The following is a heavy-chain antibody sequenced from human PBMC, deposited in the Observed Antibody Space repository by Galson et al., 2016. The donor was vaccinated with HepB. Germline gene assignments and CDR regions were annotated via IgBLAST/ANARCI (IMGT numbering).Heavy chain of an antibody. D-gene: IGHD3/OR15-3a*01. CDR1: GFTFTNYW. CDR2: IHPSDSDT. V-gene: IGHV5-51*01. CDR3: AEMTFELHESHWFDP. Sequence: QSGAEVKKPGESLKISCKGSGFTFTNYWIGWVRQMPGKGLEWMGIIHPSDSDTQYSPSCHGQVTISADKSSSTVYLQWSSLKASDSGMYYCAEMTFELHESHWFDPWGQGTLVTVSS. J-gene: IGHJ5*02.